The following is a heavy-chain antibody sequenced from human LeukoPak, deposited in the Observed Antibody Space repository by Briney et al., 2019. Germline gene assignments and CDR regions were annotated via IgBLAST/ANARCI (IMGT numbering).Heavy chain of an antibody. CDR2: VYYSGTT. CDR1: GGSMSSYY. D-gene: IGHD6-19*01. J-gene: IGHJ5*02. Sequence: SETLSLTCTVSGGSMSSYYWSWIRQPPGKGLEWIGYVYYSGTTNYNPSLRSRVTISVDTSKNQFSLKLSSVTAADTAVYYCARDQGPAGYSSGWYLSWFDPWGQGTLVTVSS. CDR3: ARDQGPAGYSSGWYLSWFDP. V-gene: IGHV4-59*12.